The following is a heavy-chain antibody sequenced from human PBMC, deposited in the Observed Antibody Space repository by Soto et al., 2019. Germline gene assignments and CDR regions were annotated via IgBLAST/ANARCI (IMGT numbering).Heavy chain of an antibody. CDR3: ARRRGGLGGGWTTPDFDY. V-gene: IGHV2-5*02. CDR2: IYWDDDK. Sequence: HITLKESGPTVVKPTQTLTLTCSLSGFSLNTGGVGVGWIRQPPGKALEWLAVIYWDDDKSWNPSLRDRLTINRDASDDQVVLTVTNMDPVDTGTYYCARRRGGLGGGWTTPDFDYWGQGTLVTVSS. D-gene: IGHD6-19*01. CDR1: GFSLNTGGVG. J-gene: IGHJ4*02.